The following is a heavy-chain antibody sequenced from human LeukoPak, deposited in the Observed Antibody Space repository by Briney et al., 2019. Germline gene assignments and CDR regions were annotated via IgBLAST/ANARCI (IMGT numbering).Heavy chain of an antibody. CDR1: GFTFSGSA. V-gene: IGHV3-73*01. D-gene: IGHD3-16*01. Sequence: GGSLKLSCAASGFTFSGSAMHLVRQASGKGLEWVGRIRSKANSYATAYAASVKGRSTISRDDSKNTAYLQMNSLKTEDTAVYYCTIRMITFGGVYDYWGQGTLVTVSS. CDR3: TIRMITFGGVYDY. J-gene: IGHJ4*02. CDR2: IRSKANSYAT.